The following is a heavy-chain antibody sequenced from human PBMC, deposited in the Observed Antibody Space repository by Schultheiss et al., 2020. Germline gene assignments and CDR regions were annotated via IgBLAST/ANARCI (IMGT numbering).Heavy chain of an antibody. D-gene: IGHD2-2*02. V-gene: IGHV3-33*01. CDR2: IWYDGSNK. CDR3: ARDPPAIRAGTWG. J-gene: IGHJ4*02. Sequence: GGSLRLSCAASGFTFSSYGMHWVRQAPGKGLEWVAVIWYDGSNKYYADSVKGRFTISRDNTKNSLYLQMNSLRVDDTAVYFCARDPPAIRAGTWGWGQGTLVTVSS. CDR1: GFTFSSYG.